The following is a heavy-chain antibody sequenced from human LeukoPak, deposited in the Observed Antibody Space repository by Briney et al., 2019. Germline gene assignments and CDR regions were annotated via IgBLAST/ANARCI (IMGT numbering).Heavy chain of an antibody. J-gene: IGHJ4*02. CDR2: ISSSSSYI. Sequence: GGSLRLSCAASGFTFSSYSMNWVRQAPGKGLEWVASISSSSSYIYYADSVKGRFTISRDNSKNTLYLQMNSLRAEDTAVYNCAKDRRRDDVLTGSFSDWGQGTLVTVSS. V-gene: IGHV3-21*01. D-gene: IGHD3-9*01. CDR1: GFTFSSYS. CDR3: AKDRRRDDVLTGSFSD.